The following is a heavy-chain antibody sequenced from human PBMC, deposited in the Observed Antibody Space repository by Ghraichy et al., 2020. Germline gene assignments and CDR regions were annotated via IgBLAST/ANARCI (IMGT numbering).Heavy chain of an antibody. CDR1: GGSFSGYY. CDR3: ARGLVRGVMRRVGAYFDY. D-gene: IGHD3-10*01. V-gene: IGHV4-34*01. Sequence: SETLSLTCAVYGGSFSGYYWSWIRQPPGKGLEWIGEINHSGSTNYNPSLKSRVTISVDTSKNQFSLKLSSVTAADTAVYYCARGLVRGVMRRVGAYFDYWGQGTLATGTS. CDR2: INHSGST. J-gene: IGHJ4*02.